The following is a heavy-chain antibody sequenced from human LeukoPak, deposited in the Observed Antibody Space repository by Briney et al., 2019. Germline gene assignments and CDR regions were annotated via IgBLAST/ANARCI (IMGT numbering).Heavy chain of an antibody. CDR1: GYTFTDYY. CDR2: MHPNSGGT. Sequence: GASVNVSCKASGYTFTDYYLHWLRQAPGQGLEWMGWMHPNSGGTNYAQNFQGRVTMTRDTSITTAYMELSRLTSDDTAVYYCASLAHFDGSTYYPDFWGQGTLVTVSS. J-gene: IGHJ4*02. D-gene: IGHD3-22*01. CDR3: ASLAHFDGSTYYPDF. V-gene: IGHV1-2*02.